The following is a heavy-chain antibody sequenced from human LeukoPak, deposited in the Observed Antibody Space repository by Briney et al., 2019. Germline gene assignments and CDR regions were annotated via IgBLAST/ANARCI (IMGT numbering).Heavy chain of an antibody. D-gene: IGHD2-2*01. CDR2: IYTSGST. CDR3: AKERVGGAPYDAFDI. V-gene: IGHV4-4*07. CDR1: GGSISIYY. J-gene: IGHJ3*02. Sequence: PLETLSLTCTVSGGSISIYYWSWIRQPAGKGLEWIGRIYTSGSTNYNPSLKSRVTMSVDTSKKQFSLKLSSVTAADTAVYYCAKERVGGAPYDAFDIWGQGTVVTVSS.